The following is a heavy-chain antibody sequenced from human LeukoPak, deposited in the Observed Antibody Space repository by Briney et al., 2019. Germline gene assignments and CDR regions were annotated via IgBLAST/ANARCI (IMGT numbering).Heavy chain of an antibody. J-gene: IGHJ4*02. Sequence: PSETLSLTCTVSGGSINSGSYYWGWIRQPPGMGGEWIGTISYSGSTYYNPSLKSRVTISVDTSKNQFSLKLSSVTAADTAVYYCARHFRVGYCSGGSCSQIDYWGQGTLVTVSS. D-gene: IGHD2-15*01. CDR3: ARHFRVGYCSGGSCSQIDY. CDR1: GGSINSGSYY. V-gene: IGHV4-39*01. CDR2: ISYSGST.